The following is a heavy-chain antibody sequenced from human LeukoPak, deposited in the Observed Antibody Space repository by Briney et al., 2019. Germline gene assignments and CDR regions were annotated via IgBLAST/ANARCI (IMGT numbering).Heavy chain of an antibody. CDR1: GFTFTTYS. D-gene: IGHD2-8*02. J-gene: IGHJ4*02. CDR2: ISSSSSYI. CDR3: ARHESGGHGDYFDY. Sequence: GGSLRLSCAASGFTFTTYSMNWVRQAPGKGLEWVSSISSSSSYIYYADSVKGRFTISRDNAKNSLYLQMNSLRVEDTAVYYCARHESGGHGDYFDYWGQGTLVTVSS. V-gene: IGHV3-21*01.